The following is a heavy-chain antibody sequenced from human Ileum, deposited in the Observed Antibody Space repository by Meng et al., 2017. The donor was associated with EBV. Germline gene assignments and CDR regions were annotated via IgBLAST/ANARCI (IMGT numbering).Heavy chain of an antibody. CDR1: GYIFTSEA. CDR2: INTNSGKP. V-gene: IGHV7-4-1*02. J-gene: IGHJ5*02. CDR3: ARGSNWFDR. Sequence: QVQVVVLGSDLKKPGAASTGFCKSSGYIFTSEAINWVRQAPGHGLEWMGWINTNSGKPMYAQGFIGRFVFFLDNSINTAYLQINSLQSDDTAVYYCARGSNWFDRWGQGTLVTVSS.